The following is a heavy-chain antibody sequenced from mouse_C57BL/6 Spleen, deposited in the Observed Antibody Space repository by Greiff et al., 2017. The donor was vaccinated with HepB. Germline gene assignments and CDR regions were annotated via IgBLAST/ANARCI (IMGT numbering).Heavy chain of an antibody. CDR2: INPNNGGT. V-gene: IGHV1-26*01. Sequence: EVQLQQSGPELVKPGASVKISCKASGYTFTDYYMNWVKQSHGKSLEWIGDINPNNGGTSYNQKFKGKATLTVDKSSSTAYMELRSLTSEASAVYYCARSGLDFDYWGQGTTLTVSS. D-gene: IGHD3-1*01. CDR3: ARSGLDFDY. CDR1: GYTFTDYY. J-gene: IGHJ2*01.